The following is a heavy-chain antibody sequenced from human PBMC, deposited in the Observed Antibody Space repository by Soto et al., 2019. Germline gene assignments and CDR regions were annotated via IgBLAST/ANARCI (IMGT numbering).Heavy chain of an antibody. D-gene: IGHD2-15*01. Sequence: SQTLSLTCAISGDSVSSNSAAWNWIRQSPSRGLEWLGRTYYRSKWYNDYAVSVKSRITINPDTSKNQFSLQLNSVTPEDTAVYYCACAVRFVVVVAATYYYYYYMDVWGKGTTVTVSS. CDR2: TYYRSKWYN. CDR1: GDSVSSNSAA. V-gene: IGHV6-1*01. CDR3: ACAVRFVVVVAATYYYYYYMDV. J-gene: IGHJ6*03.